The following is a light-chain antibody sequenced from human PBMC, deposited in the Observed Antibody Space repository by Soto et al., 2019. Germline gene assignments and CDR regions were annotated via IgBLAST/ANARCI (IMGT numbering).Light chain of an antibody. CDR3: QQFNTYPLT. CDR2: KAS. Sequence: DIQLTQSPSFLSASVGDRVTITCRASQGISTYLVWYQQKPGEAPKLLIYKASTLMSGVPSRFSGSGSGTEFTLTISSLQHDDFATYFCQQFNTYPLTFGGGTKVDIK. J-gene: IGKJ4*01. CDR1: QGISTY. V-gene: IGKV1-9*01.